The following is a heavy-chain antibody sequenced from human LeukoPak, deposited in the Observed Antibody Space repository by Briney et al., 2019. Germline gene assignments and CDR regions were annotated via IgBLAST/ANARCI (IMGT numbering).Heavy chain of an antibody. V-gene: IGHV3-23*01. CDR3: AKDRVYYYDSSGYQPDY. Sequence: GGSLRLSCAASGFTFSSYAMTWVRQAPGRGLEWVSSISGSGSTTYYADSVKGRFTISRDNSKNTLYLQMNSLRAEDTAVYYCAKDRVYYYDSSGYQPDYWGRGTLVTVSS. J-gene: IGHJ4*02. CDR2: ISGSGSTT. CDR1: GFTFSSYA. D-gene: IGHD3-22*01.